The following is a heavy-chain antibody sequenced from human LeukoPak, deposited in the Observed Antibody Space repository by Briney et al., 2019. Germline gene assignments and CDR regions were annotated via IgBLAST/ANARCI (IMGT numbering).Heavy chain of an antibody. Sequence: AASVKVSCKASGGTFSSYAISWVRQAPGRGLEWMGRIIPILGIANYAQKFQGRVTITADKSTSTAYMELSSLRSEDTAVYYCAREDCSGGSCYSSYYYGMDVWGQGTTVTVSS. CDR2: IIPILGIA. V-gene: IGHV1-69*04. CDR3: AREDCSGGSCYSSYYYGMDV. J-gene: IGHJ6*02. D-gene: IGHD2-15*01. CDR1: GGTFSSYA.